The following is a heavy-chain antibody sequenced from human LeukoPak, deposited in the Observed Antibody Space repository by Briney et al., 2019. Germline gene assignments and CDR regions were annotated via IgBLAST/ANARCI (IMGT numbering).Heavy chain of an antibody. D-gene: IGHD3-10*01. CDR2: ISYDGSNK. J-gene: IGHJ6*02. V-gene: IGHV3-30*18. Sequence: GGSLRLTCEASGFTFSSYGMHWVRQAPGKGLEWVAVISYDGSNKYYADSVKGRFTISRDNSKNTLYLQMNSLRAEDTAVYYCANLSPLLWFGEAGFPYGMDVWGQGTTVTVSS. CDR1: GFTFSSYG. CDR3: ANLSPLLWFGEAGFPYGMDV.